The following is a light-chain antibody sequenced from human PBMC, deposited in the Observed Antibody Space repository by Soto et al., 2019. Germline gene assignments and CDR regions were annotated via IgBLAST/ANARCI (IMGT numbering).Light chain of an antibody. CDR3: QHYDSSPT. J-gene: IGKJ4*01. V-gene: IGKV3-20*01. Sequence: EIVLTQSPGTLSLSPGERATLSCRASQIFPSKYLAWYQQKPGQAPRLLIYGASSRATGIPDRFFGSGSGTDFILTISRLEPEDFAVYYCQHYDSSPTFGGGTKVEIK. CDR1: QIFPSKY. CDR2: GAS.